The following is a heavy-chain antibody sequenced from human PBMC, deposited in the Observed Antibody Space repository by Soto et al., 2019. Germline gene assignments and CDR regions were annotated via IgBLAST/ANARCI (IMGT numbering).Heavy chain of an antibody. CDR2: VSTSSSYI. J-gene: IGHJ3*02. D-gene: IGHD2-15*01. V-gene: IGHV3-21*01. Sequence: GGSLRLSCAASGFTFGSFSMNWVRQAPGKGLEWVSSVSTSSSYIYYADSVKGRFTISRDNAKNSLYLQMNSLRAEDTAVYFCAKDVRIISATYAFDIWGQGTMVTVSS. CDR3: AKDVRIISATYAFDI. CDR1: GFTFGSFS.